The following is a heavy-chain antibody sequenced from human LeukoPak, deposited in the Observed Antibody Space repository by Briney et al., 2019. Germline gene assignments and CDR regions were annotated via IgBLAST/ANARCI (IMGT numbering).Heavy chain of an antibody. V-gene: IGHV4-59*01. CDR2: IYYSGST. CDR3: ARQRSSSSLVITWFDP. Sequence: SETLSLTCTVSGGSISSYYWSWIRQPPGKGLEWIGYIYYSGSTNYNPSLKSRVTISVDTSKNQFSLKLSSVTAADTAVYYCARQRSSSSLVITWFDPWGQGTLVTVSS. D-gene: IGHD6-6*01. J-gene: IGHJ5*02. CDR1: GGSISSYY.